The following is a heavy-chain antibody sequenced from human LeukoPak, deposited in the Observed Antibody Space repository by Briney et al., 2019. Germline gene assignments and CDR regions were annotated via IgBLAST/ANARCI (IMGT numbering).Heavy chain of an antibody. Sequence: PGRSLRLSCAASGFTFSSYAMHWVRQAPGKGLEWVAFISYDGTKYHADSVKGRFTISRDNSKNTLYLQMNSLRAEDTAVYYCARDRSFIAAAGIDYWGQGTLVTVSS. CDR3: ARDRSFIAAAGIDY. V-gene: IGHV3-30*04. D-gene: IGHD6-13*01. CDR1: GFTFSSYA. J-gene: IGHJ4*02. CDR2: ISYDGTK.